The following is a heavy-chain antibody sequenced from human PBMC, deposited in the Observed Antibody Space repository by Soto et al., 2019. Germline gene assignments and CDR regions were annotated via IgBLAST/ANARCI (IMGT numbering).Heavy chain of an antibody. J-gene: IGHJ4*02. D-gene: IGHD3-16*01. CDR3: AREGAHYAPFDL. Sequence: QAQLVQSGAEAKQPGASVRVSCKASGYTFTDFALHWVRQAPGQGREWMGWINVGNGNTGYSRKFQGRVTNDRDMSATTAYIEVTRLTSEDTAIYYFAREGAHYAPFDLWGQGTLVTVSS. CDR2: INVGNGNT. CDR1: GYTFTDFA. V-gene: IGHV1-3*01.